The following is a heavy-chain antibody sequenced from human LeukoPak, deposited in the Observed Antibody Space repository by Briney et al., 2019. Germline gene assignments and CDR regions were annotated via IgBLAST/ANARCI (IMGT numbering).Heavy chain of an antibody. V-gene: IGHV1-69*13. CDR1: GGTFSSYA. J-gene: IGHJ4*02. D-gene: IGHD1-26*01. CDR2: IIPIFGTA. CDR3: ARVSGSYSIPDY. Sequence: SVKVSCKASGGTFSSYAISWVRQAPGQGLEWMGGIIPIFGTANYAQKFQGRVTITADESTSTAYMELSRLRSEDTAVYYCARVSGSYSIPDYWGQGTLVTVSS.